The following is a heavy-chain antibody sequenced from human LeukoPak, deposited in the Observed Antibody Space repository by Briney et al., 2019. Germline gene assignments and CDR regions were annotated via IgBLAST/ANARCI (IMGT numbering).Heavy chain of an antibody. V-gene: IGHV4-59*01. CDR3: ARAVAGVLGAFDI. Sequence: SETLSLTCTASGGSISSYYWSWIRQPPGKGLEWIGYIYYSGSTNYNPSLKSRVTISVDTSKNQFSLKLSSVTAADTAVYYCARAVAGVLGAFDIWGQGTMVTVSS. D-gene: IGHD6-19*01. CDR1: GGSISSYY. J-gene: IGHJ3*02. CDR2: IYYSGST.